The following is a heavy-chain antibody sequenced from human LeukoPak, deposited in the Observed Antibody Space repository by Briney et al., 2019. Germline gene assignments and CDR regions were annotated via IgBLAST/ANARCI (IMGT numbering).Heavy chain of an antibody. J-gene: IGHJ4*02. V-gene: IGHV1-2*02. CDR1: GYTFTAQY. D-gene: IGHD2-21*01. Sequence: SVKVSCKASGYTFTAQYMHWVRQAPGQGLEWMGWINPNNGDTKYAQSFLGRVTMTRDTSTTTAYMELSSPRSDDTAVYFCASYPRSIPTPPFDYWGQGTLVTVSS. CDR3: ASYPRSIPTPPFDY. CDR2: INPNNGDT.